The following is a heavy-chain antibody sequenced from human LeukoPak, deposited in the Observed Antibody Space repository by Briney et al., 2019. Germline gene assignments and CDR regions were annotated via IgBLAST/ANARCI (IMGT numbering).Heavy chain of an antibody. Sequence: GESLKISCKGSGYSFTSYWIGWVRQMPGKGLEWMGIIYPGDSDTRYSPSFQGQVTISADKSISTAYLQWSSLKASDTVMYYCARLSGYNWNLAAYDYWGQGTLVTVSS. CDR3: ARLSGYNWNLAAYDY. CDR2: IYPGDSDT. V-gene: IGHV5-51*01. CDR1: GYSFTSYW. D-gene: IGHD1-1*01. J-gene: IGHJ4*02.